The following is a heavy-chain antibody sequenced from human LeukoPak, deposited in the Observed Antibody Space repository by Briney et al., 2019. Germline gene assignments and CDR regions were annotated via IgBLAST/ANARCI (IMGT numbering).Heavy chain of an antibody. D-gene: IGHD6-13*01. CDR2: ISYDGSIK. Sequence: PGGSLRLSCTASGFSFSNFAMHWVRQAPGKGLEWVAVISYDGSIKSYTDSVKGRFTISRDNSKNTLYLQMDSLRAEDTAMYYCARAYSSSWYVYYWGQGTLVTVSS. CDR1: GFSFSNFA. J-gene: IGHJ4*02. CDR3: ARAYSSSWYVYY. V-gene: IGHV3-30-3*01.